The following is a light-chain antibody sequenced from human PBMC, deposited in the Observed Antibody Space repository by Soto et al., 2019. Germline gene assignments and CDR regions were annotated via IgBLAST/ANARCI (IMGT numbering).Light chain of an antibody. CDR1: KNDVGFYDF. J-gene: IGLJ1*01. V-gene: IGLV2-8*01. CDR3: KSYAGSNTYV. CDR2: EVV. Sequence: QSALTQPPSASGSPGQSVTISCTGTKNDVGFYDFVSWYQHHPGKAPRLIIYEVVQRPSRVPDRFSGSKSGNTASLTVSGLQAADEADYFCKSYAGSNTYVFGSGTKVTVL.